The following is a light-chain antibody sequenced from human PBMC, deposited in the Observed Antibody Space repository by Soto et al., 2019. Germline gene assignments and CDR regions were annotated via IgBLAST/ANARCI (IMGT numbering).Light chain of an antibody. CDR1: SSDIGSYNY. CDR2: DVS. Sequence: QFVLTQPASLSGSPGQSITISCTGTSSDIGSYNYVSWYQQHPGKAPKLMIFDVSYRPSGISDRFSGSKSGNTASLTISGLQPEDEADYYCSSYGGSSTLFGGGTKLTVL. J-gene: IGLJ3*02. CDR3: SSYGGSSTL. V-gene: IGLV2-14*03.